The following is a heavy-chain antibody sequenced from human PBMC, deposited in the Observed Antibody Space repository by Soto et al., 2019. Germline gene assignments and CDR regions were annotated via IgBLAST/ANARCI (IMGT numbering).Heavy chain of an antibody. Sequence: LDTLSLTCTLSIASISSAGYYWTSNRQHPGKGLEGIWYIYYSGSTYYNPSLKSRVTISVYTSKNQFSLKLSSVTASDTAVYYCAREGVTRNYYYYGMDVWGQGTTVS. CDR1: IASISSAGYY. V-gene: IGHV4-31*03. CDR2: IYYSGST. D-gene: IGHD2-21*02. J-gene: IGHJ6*02. CDR3: AREGVTRNYYYYGMDV.